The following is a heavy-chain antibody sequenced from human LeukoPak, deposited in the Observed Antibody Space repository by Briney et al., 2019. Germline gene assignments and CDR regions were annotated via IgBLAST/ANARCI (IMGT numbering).Heavy chain of an antibody. CDR1: GFTFSNYE. D-gene: IGHD6-13*01. CDR3: AKDATAVVGTVYMDV. V-gene: IGHV3-48*03. CDR2: ISNFGGMI. J-gene: IGHJ6*03. Sequence: GGSLRLSCAASGFTFSNYEMNWVRQAPGKGLEWISHISNFGGMIHYADSVEGRFTISRDNAKNSLYLQMDSLRAEDTAVYYCAKDATAVVGTVYMDVWGKGTTVTISS.